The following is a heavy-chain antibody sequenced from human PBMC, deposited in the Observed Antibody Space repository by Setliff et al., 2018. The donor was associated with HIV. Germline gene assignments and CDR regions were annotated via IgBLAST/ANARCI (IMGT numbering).Heavy chain of an antibody. D-gene: IGHD3-16*01. CDR2: IYNSG. J-gene: IGHJ5*02. Sequence: PSETLSLTCSVSGGSIGSHYWSWIRQPPGKGLEWIGYIYNSGNYNPSLKSRVIMAVDTSKNEFSRKLSSVTAADTAVYYCARVFPHPYGNSWFDTWGQGILVTVSS. CDR1: GGSIGSHY. CDR3: ARVFPHPYGNSWFDT. V-gene: IGHV4-59*11.